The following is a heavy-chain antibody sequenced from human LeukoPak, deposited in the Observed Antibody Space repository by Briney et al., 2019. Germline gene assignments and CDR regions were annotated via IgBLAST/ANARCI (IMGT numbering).Heavy chain of an antibody. CDR3: AGGGGGVDY. CDR2: IYYSGST. V-gene: IGHV4-59*11. J-gene: IGHJ4*02. Sequence: SETLSLTCTVSGGSISSHYWSWIRQPPGKGLEWIGYIYYSGSTNYNPSLKSRVTISVDTSKNQFSLKLSSVTAADTAVYYCAGGGGGVDYWGQGTLVTVSS. CDR1: GGSISSHY.